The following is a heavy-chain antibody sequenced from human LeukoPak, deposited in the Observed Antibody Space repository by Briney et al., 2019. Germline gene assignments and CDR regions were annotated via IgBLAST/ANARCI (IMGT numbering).Heavy chain of an antibody. CDR1: GFTFSTYA. V-gene: IGHV3-23*01. CDR3: AKDGQMPTNAHYFDY. J-gene: IGHJ4*02. Sequence: GGSLRLSCAASGFTFSTYAMTWARQAPGKGLEWVSTISDGAITTYYVDSMKGRFTISRDNSKNTLYLQMNSLRVEDTAVYYCAKDGQMPTNAHYFDYWGQGTLVTVSS. CDR2: ISDGAITT. D-gene: IGHD5-24*01.